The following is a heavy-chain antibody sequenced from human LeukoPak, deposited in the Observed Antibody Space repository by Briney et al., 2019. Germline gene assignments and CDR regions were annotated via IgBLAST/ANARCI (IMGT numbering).Heavy chain of an antibody. D-gene: IGHD6-13*01. Sequence: PSETLSLTCAVYGGSFSGYYWSWIRQPPGKGLEWIGEINHSGSTNYNPSLKSRVTISVDTSKNQFSLKLSPVTAADTAVYYCARGRAAASSTQSTSDQWNYFDYWGQGTLVTVSS. CDR1: GGSFSGYY. V-gene: IGHV4-34*01. CDR3: ARGRAAASSTQSTSDQWNYFDY. J-gene: IGHJ4*02. CDR2: INHSGST.